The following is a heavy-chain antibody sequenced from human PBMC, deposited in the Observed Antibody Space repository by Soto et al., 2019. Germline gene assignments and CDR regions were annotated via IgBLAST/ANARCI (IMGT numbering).Heavy chain of an antibody. V-gene: IGHV3-11*01. Sequence: QVQLVESGGGLVKPEGSLRLSCAASGFTFSAYYMSWIRQAPGKGLEWVSYISDSGSLTHYGDSVKGRFTISRDNAKASLYLQMDSLRAKDTAIYYCARALVLGVGALSQWGQGTLVTVSS. CDR3: ARALVLGVGALSQ. D-gene: IGHD1-26*01. J-gene: IGHJ4*02. CDR2: ISDSGSLT. CDR1: GFTFSAYY.